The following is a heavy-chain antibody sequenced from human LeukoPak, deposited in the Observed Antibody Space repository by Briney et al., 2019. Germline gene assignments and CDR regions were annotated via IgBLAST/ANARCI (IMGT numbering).Heavy chain of an antibody. CDR1: GGSFSGYY. CDR3: ARVGITGTPRFDY. CDR2: INHSGST. J-gene: IGHJ4*02. V-gene: IGHV4-34*01. D-gene: IGHD1-20*01. Sequence: PSETLSLTCAVYGGSFSGYYWSWIRQPPGKGLEWIGEINHSGSTNYNPSLKSRVTISVDTSKNQFSLKLSSVTAADTAVYYCARVGITGTPRFDYWGQGTLVTVSS.